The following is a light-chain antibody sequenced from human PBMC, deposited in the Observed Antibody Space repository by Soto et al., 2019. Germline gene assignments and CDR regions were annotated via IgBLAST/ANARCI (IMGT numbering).Light chain of an antibody. CDR3: QQSYSTPIT. CDR2: DAS. CDR1: QSISTW. J-gene: IGKJ5*01. V-gene: IGKV1-5*01. Sequence: DIQLTQSPSTLSSSVGDRVTITCRASQSISTWLAWYQQKTGKDPKLLIYDASILESGVPSRFSGSGSGTDFTLTISSLQPEDFPTYYCQQSYSTPITFGQGTRLE.